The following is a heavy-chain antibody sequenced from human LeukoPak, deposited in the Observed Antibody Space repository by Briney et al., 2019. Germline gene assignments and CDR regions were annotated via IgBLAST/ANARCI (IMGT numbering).Heavy chain of an antibody. D-gene: IGHD2-2*02. V-gene: IGHV4-39*07. J-gene: IGHJ6*03. Sequence: SETLSLTCTVSGGSISSSSYYWGWIRQPPGKGLEWIGSIYYSGSTYYNPSLKSRVTISVDTSKNQFSLKLSSVTAADTAVYYCARARVPIVVVPAAIFQPTPYYYYMDVWGKGTTVTVSS. CDR3: ARARVPIVVVPAAIFQPTPYYYYMDV. CDR2: IYYSGST. CDR1: GGSISSSSYY.